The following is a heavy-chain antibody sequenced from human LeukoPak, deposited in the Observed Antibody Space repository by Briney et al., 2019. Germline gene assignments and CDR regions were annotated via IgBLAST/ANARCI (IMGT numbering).Heavy chain of an antibody. CDR1: GGSFSGYY. CDR3: ARGGLYGDYGSFDDY. J-gene: IGHJ4*02. Sequence: SETLSLTCAVYGGSFSGYYWSWIRQPPGKGLEWIGEINHSGSTNYNPSLKSRVTISVDTSKNQFSLKLSSVTAADTAVYYCARGGLYGDYGSFDDYWGQGTLVTVSS. D-gene: IGHD4-17*01. V-gene: IGHV4-34*01. CDR2: INHSGST.